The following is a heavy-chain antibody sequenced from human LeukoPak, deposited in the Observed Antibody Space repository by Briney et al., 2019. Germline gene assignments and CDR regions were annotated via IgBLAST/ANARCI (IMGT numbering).Heavy chain of an antibody. CDR3: ARSHHYYGSGSYPLQPYNWFDP. CDR1: GGSFSGYY. V-gene: IGHV4-34*01. Sequence: PSETLSLTCAVYGGSFSGYYWSWIRQPPGKGLEWIGEINHSGSTNYNPSLKSLVTISVDTSKNQFSVRLSSVTAADTAVYYCARSHHYYGSGSYPLQPYNWFDPWGQGTLVTVSS. CDR2: INHSGST. J-gene: IGHJ5*02. D-gene: IGHD3-10*01.